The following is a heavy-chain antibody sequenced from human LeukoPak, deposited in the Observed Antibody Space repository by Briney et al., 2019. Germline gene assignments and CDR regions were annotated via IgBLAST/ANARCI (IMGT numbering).Heavy chain of an antibody. Sequence: ASVKVSCKASGYTFTGYYMHWVRQAPGQGLEWMGRINPNSGGTNYAQKFQGRVTMTRDTSISTAYMELGRLRSDDTAVYYCARCRFEVVTEFDYWGQGTLVTVSS. CDR2: INPNSGGT. D-gene: IGHD2-21*02. J-gene: IGHJ4*02. V-gene: IGHV1-2*06. CDR3: ARCRFEVVTEFDY. CDR1: GYTFTGYY.